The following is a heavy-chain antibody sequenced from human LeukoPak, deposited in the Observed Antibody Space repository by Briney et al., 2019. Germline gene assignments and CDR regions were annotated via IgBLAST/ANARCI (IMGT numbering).Heavy chain of an antibody. Sequence: PGRSLRLSCAASGFTFDDYAMHWVRQAPGKGLEWVSGISWNSGSIGYADSVKGRFTISRDNAKNSLYLQMNSLSAEDTALYYCAKDQSHYYGSGSYEYWGQGTLVTVSS. D-gene: IGHD3-10*01. CDR1: GFTFDDYA. V-gene: IGHV3-9*01. CDR3: AKDQSHYYGSGSYEY. J-gene: IGHJ4*02. CDR2: ISWNSGSI.